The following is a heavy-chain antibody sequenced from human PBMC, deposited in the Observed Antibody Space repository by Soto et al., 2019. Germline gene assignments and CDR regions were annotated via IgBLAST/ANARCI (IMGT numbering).Heavy chain of an antibody. CDR1: GYTFTSYG. V-gene: IGHV1-18*01. CDR2: ISAYNGNT. D-gene: IGHD3-3*01. Sequence: ASVKVSCKASGYTFTSYGISWVRQAPGQGLEWMGWISAYNGNTNYAQKLQGRVTMTTDTSTSTAYMELRSLRSDDTAVYYCARGLFGVVILDAFDIWGRGTMVTVSS. CDR3: ARGLFGVVILDAFDI. J-gene: IGHJ3*02.